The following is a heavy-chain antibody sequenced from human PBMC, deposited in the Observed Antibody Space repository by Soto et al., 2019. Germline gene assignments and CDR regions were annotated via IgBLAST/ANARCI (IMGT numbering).Heavy chain of an antibody. CDR1: SSYW. Sequence: SSYWMNWIRQPPGKGLEWIGSIYYSGRTYYNPSFKSRVTISIDTSKNQFSLKLSSVTATDTAVYYCARQRTTVVTQAYFDHWGQGALVTVSS. V-gene: IGHV4-39*01. D-gene: IGHD2-21*02. J-gene: IGHJ4*02. CDR2: IYYSGRT. CDR3: ARQRTTVVTQAYFDH.